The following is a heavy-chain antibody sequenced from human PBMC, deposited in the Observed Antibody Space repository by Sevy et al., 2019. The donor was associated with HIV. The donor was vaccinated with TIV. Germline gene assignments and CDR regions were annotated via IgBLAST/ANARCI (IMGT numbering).Heavy chain of an antibody. CDR3: ASAPYGSGSSYYFDY. D-gene: IGHD3-10*01. CDR2: INQDGSEK. Sequence: GGSLRLSCAASGFTFSNYWMSWVRQAPGKGPEWVAHINQDGSEKYYVDPVKGRFTVSRDNAKNSLYLQMNSLRDEDTAVYYCASAPYGSGSSYYFDYWGHGARVTVSS. J-gene: IGHJ4*01. V-gene: IGHV3-7*01. CDR1: GFTFSNYW.